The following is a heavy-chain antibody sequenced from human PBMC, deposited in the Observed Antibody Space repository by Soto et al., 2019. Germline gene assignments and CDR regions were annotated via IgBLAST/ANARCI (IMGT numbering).Heavy chain of an antibody. CDR3: AREGMTTFTNDY. CDR2: IWSDGSNK. J-gene: IGHJ4*02. CDR1: GFTFSNYV. V-gene: IGHV3-33*01. D-gene: IGHD4-4*01. Sequence: QVQLVESGGGVVQPGRSLRLSCAASGFTFSNYVMHWVRQAPGKGLEWVSAIWSDGSNKYYADSVKGRFTISRDNSKNTLYLQMNSLRAEDTAVYYCAREGMTTFTNDYWGQGTLVTVSS.